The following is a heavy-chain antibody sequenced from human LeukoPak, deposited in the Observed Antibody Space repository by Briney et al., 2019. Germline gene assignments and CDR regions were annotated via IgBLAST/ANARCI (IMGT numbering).Heavy chain of an antibody. CDR3: ARDGAYGDSSGASGYFDL. D-gene: IGHD6-19*01. Sequence: PGGSLRLSCAASGFTFSSYWMSWVRQAPGKGLEWVANIKQDGSEKYYVDSVKGRFTISRDNAKNSLYLQMNSLRAEDTAVYYCARDGAYGDSSGASGYFDLWGRGTLVTVSS. CDR1: GFTFSSYW. CDR2: IKQDGSEK. J-gene: IGHJ2*01. V-gene: IGHV3-7*01.